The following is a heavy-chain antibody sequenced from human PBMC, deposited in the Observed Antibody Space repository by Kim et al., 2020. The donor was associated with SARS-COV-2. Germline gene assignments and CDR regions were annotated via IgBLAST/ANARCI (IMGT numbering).Heavy chain of an antibody. D-gene: IGHD6-13*01. Sequence: VSVKSRITTNPDAAKNQFSLQLNSVTPEDTAVYYCARGPSSSWDEYYFDYWGQGTLVTVSS. J-gene: IGHJ4*02. V-gene: IGHV6-1*01. CDR3: ARGPSSSWDEYYFDY.